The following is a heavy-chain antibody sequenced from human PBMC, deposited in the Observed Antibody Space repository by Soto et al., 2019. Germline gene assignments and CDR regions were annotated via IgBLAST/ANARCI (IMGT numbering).Heavy chain of an antibody. CDR2: ISAYNGNT. CDR1: GYTFTSYG. Sequence: ASVKVSCKASGYTFTSYGISWVRQAPGQGLEWMGWISAYNGNTNYAQKLQGRVTMTTDTSTSTAYMELRSLRSDDTAVYYCAGDGIGGYSSGWYARPLFYYLGQGTLVTVSS. D-gene: IGHD6-19*01. J-gene: IGHJ4*02. CDR3: AGDGIGGYSSGWYARPLFYY. V-gene: IGHV1-18*01.